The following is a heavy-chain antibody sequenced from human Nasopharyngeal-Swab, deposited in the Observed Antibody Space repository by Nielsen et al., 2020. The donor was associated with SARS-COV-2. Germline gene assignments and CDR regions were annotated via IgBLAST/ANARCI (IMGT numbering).Heavy chain of an antibody. CDR3: ARARGAYGGYYYYYDTDV. V-gene: IGHV6-1*01. J-gene: IGHJ6*03. Sequence: QALSLTCGLAGETVSSSSAACNCIRQSPSGGLAWLGGTYYRSKWYNDYAVTVKSPITINPDTSKNQFSLHLNSVTPKDTAVYYCARARGAYGGYYYYYDTDVWGKGTTVTVSS. CDR2: TYYRSKWYN. CDR1: GETVSSSSAA. D-gene: IGHD4-23*01.